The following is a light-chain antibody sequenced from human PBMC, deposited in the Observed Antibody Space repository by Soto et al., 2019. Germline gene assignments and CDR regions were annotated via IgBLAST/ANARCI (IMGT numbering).Light chain of an antibody. CDR1: QSISTY. CDR2: KAS. CDR3: QQYYTSPLT. J-gene: IGKJ4*01. V-gene: IGKV1-5*03. Sequence: DIQMTQSPSTLSASVGDRVTITCRASQSISTYLAWYQQKPGKAPKVLIYKASSLESGVPSRFSGSGSGTEFTLTISSLQPDDFAPYYCQQYYTSPLTFGGGTKAEIK.